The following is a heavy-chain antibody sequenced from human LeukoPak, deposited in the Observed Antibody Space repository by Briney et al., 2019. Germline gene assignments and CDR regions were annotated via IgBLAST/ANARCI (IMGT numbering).Heavy chain of an antibody. CDR1: GFTFSSYA. Sequence: GGSLRLSCAASGFTFSSYAMSWVRQAPGKGLEWVSAISGSGGSTYYADSVKGRFTISRDNSKNTLYLQMNSLRAEDPAVYYCAKCILTGYYKGYMDVWGKGTTVTISS. V-gene: IGHV3-23*01. D-gene: IGHD3-9*01. CDR3: AKCILTGYYKGYMDV. J-gene: IGHJ6*03. CDR2: ISGSGGST.